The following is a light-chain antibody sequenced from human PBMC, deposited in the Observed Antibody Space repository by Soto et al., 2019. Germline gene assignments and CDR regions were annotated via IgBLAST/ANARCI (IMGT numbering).Light chain of an antibody. CDR2: GAS. J-gene: IGKJ1*01. Sequence: EIVLTQSPGSLSLSPGQRATLSCRASQSVDTTFFAWYQKKPGQAPRLLIQGASKRATGIPDRFSGSGSGTDFTLTISSLEPEDFAVYYCHQRSNWPGTFGQGTKVEIK. V-gene: IGKV3-11*01. CDR1: QSVDTTF. CDR3: HQRSNWPGT.